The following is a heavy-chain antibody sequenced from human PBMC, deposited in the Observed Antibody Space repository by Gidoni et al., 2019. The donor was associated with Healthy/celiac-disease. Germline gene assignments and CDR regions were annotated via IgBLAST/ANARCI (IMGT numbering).Heavy chain of an antibody. CDR2: SNAYNGNT. V-gene: IGHV1-18*04. Sequence: QVQLVQSGAEVTKPGASVKVSCKAAGYAFTNYGISWVRQAPGQGLEWMGWSNAYNGNTNYAQKFQGRVTMTTDTSTSTAYMELRSLRSDDTAVYYCARGRYGDYGDYWGQGTLVTVSS. J-gene: IGHJ4*02. CDR3: ARGRYGDYGDY. D-gene: IGHD4-17*01. CDR1: GYAFTNYG.